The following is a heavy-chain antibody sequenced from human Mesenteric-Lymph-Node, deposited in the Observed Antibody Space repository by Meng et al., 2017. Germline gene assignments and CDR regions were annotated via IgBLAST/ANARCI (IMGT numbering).Heavy chain of an antibody. V-gene: IGHV1-2*06. CDR2: IHPSNGVT. D-gene: IGHD6-6*01. Sequence: ASVKVSCKASGYTFSNYGINWVRQAPGQGLEWMGRIHPSNGVTNYAQKFQGRVTLTRDTSISTGYMEMSGLKSDDTAVYYCVTAGQSSSSGGSRYGMDVWGQGTTVTVSS. J-gene: IGHJ6*02. CDR1: GYTFSNYG. CDR3: VTAGQSSSSGGSRYGMDV.